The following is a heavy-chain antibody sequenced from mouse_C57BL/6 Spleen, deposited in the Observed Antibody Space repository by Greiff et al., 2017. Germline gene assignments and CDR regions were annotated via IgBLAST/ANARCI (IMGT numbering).Heavy chain of an antibody. CDR1: GYTFTDYN. V-gene: IGHV1-22*01. J-gene: IGHJ3*01. CDR3: ATYYSNQRWFAY. CDR2: INPNNGGT. D-gene: IGHD2-5*01. Sequence: EVQLQQSGPELVKPGASVKMSCKASGYTFTDYNMHWVKQSPGKSLEWIGYINPNNGGTSYNQKFKGKATLTVNKSSSTAYMELRSLTSEDSAVYYCATYYSNQRWFAYWGQGTLVTVSA.